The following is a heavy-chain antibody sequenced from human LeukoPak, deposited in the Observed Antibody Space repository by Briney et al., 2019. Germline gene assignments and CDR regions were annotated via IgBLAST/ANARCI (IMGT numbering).Heavy chain of an antibody. CDR2: IYYSGST. Sequence: SETLTLTCTVSGGSISSYYWSWIRQPPGKGLEWIGYIYYSGSTNYNPSLKSRVTISVDTSKNQFSLKLSSVTAADTAVYYCARAGGYYGDYGIYYMDIWGKGGTGTVSS. V-gene: IGHV4-59*01. D-gene: IGHD4-17*01. J-gene: IGHJ6*03. CDR1: GGSISSYY. CDR3: ARAGGYYGDYGIYYMDI.